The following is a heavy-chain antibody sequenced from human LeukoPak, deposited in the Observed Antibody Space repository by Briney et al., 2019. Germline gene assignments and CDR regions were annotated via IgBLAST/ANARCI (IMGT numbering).Heavy chain of an antibody. D-gene: IGHD2-15*01. CDR2: ISGSGGST. J-gene: IGHJ2*01. CDR1: GFTFSSYA. CDR3: AKDLKAQDIAVVVAAIFDL. Sequence: GGSLRLSCAASGFTFSSYAMSWVRQAPGKGLEWVSAISGSGGSTYYADSLKGRFTISRDNSKNTLYLQMNSLRAEDTAVYYCAKDLKAQDIAVVVAAIFDLWGRGTLVTVSS. V-gene: IGHV3-23*01.